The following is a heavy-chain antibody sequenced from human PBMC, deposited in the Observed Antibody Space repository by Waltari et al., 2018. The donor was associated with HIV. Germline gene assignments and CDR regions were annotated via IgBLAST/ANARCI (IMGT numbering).Heavy chain of an antibody. J-gene: IGHJ4*02. Sequence: QLQLQESGPGLVKPSETLSLTCTVSGGSISSSSYYWGWIRQPPGKGLELFGGFYYSGSTYYTPSPKSRVTISVDTSKNQFSLKLSSVTAADTAVYYCARRLNYYDSSGYFDYWGQGTLVTVSS. CDR2: FYYSGST. V-gene: IGHV4-39*01. CDR1: GGSISSSSYY. D-gene: IGHD3-22*01. CDR3: ARRLNYYDSSGYFDY.